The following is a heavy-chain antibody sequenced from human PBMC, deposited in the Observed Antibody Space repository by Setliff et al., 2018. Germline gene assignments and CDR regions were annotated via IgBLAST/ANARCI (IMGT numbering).Heavy chain of an antibody. Sequence: ASVKVSCKASGYTFTRYYMHWVRQAPGQGLEWMGIINPSGGSTNYAQKLQGRVTMTTDTSTSTAYMELRSLRSDDTAVYYCARDPSLYCSSTSCSPHWFDPWGQGTLVTVSS. D-gene: IGHD2-2*01. CDR3: ARDPSLYCSSTSCSPHWFDP. CDR1: GYTFTRYY. CDR2: INPSGGST. V-gene: IGHV1-46*01. J-gene: IGHJ5*02.